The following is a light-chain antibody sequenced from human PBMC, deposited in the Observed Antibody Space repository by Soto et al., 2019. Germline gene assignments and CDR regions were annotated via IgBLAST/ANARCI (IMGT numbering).Light chain of an antibody. CDR1: QSFSTW. Sequence: DIQMTQSPSTLSASVGDRVTITCRASQSFSTWLAWYQQKPGRAPNLLIYDVSSLESGVPSRFSGSGSGTEFTLTISSLQPDDFATHYCQQYYRYPLTFGGGTTVEIK. J-gene: IGKJ4*01. V-gene: IGKV1-5*01. CDR2: DVS. CDR3: QQYYRYPLT.